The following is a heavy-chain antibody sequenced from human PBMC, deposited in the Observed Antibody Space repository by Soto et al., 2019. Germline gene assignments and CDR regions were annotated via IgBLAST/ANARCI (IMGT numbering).Heavy chain of an antibody. CDR2: ISGSGGST. D-gene: IGHD3-22*01. CDR1: GFPLSSYT. V-gene: IGHV3-23*01. J-gene: IGHJ3*02. Sequence: GGSLRLSCAASGFPLSSYTISCVRQAPGKGLEWVSAISGSGGSTYYAESVKGRFTISRDNSKNTLYLQMNSLGAEDAAVYYCAKDRLSSGYYDDAFDIWGKGTMVTV. CDR3: AKDRLSSGYYDDAFDI.